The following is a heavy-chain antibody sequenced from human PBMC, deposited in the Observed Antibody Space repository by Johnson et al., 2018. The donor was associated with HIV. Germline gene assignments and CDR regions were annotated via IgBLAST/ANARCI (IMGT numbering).Heavy chain of an antibody. V-gene: IGHV3-20*04. CDR3: STDAFARTGTAGAFDI. D-gene: IGHD1-7*01. CDR1: GFIFADYT. CDR2: INWNGGST. J-gene: IGHJ3*02. Sequence: VQLVESGGVVVQPGGSLRLSCAASGFIFADYTMHWVRQAPGKGLEWVSGINWNGGSTGYADSVKGRFTISRDNVKNSLYLQMNSLRVEDTAVYYCSTDAFARTGTAGAFDIWGQGTRVTVSS.